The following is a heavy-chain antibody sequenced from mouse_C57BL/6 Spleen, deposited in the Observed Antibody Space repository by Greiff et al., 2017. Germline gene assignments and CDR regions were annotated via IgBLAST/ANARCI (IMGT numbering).Heavy chain of an antibody. Sequence: VQLVESGAELVKPGASVKISCKASGYAFSSYWMNWVKQRPGKGLEWIGQIYPGDGDTNYNGKFKGKATLTADKSSSTAYMQLSSLTSEDSAVYFCARRLWDYDGNYAMDYWGQGTSVTVSS. D-gene: IGHD1-1*01. V-gene: IGHV1-80*01. CDR2: IYPGDGDT. J-gene: IGHJ4*01. CDR1: GYAFSSYW. CDR3: ARRLWDYDGNYAMDY.